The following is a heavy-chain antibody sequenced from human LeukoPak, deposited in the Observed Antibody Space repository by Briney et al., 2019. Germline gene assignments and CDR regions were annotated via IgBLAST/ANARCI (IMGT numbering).Heavy chain of an antibody. Sequence: YPGGSLRLSCAASGFTFSDYYMGWIRQAPGKGLEWLSYISISGSTIYYADSVMGRFTISRDNAKNSLYLQMNSLRAEDTAVYFCARGVVLAANFDYWGQGTLVTVSS. D-gene: IGHD2-15*01. V-gene: IGHV3-11*01. J-gene: IGHJ4*02. CDR1: GFTFSDYY. CDR3: ARGVVLAANFDY. CDR2: ISISGSTI.